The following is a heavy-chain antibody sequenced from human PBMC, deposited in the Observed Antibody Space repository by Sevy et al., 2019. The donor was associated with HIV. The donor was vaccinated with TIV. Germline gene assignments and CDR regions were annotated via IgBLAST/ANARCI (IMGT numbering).Heavy chain of an antibody. J-gene: IGHJ4*02. V-gene: IGHV3-30*18. CDR3: AKGQGYDYIWGNERSEYYFDY. Sequence: GGSLRLSCAASRFTFSTYDIHWVRQAPGKGLEWVAVISHDGRYQYYTDSVKGRFTISRDDSKNKAYLQMNSLRADDSGEYYCAKGQGYDYIWGNERSEYYFDYWGQGTLVTVSS. D-gene: IGHD3-16*01. CDR1: RFTFSTYD. CDR2: ISHDGRYQ.